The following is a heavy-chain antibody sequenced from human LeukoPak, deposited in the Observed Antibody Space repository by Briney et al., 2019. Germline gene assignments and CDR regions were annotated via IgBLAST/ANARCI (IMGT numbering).Heavy chain of an antibody. Sequence: PGRSLRLSCAASGFTFSSYAMHWVRQAPGKGLEWVAVISYDGSNKYYADSVKGRFTISRDNYKSTLDLHMNSLRAEDTAVYYCAKEGANSWIDYWGQGTLVTVSS. CDR1: GFTFSSYA. J-gene: IGHJ4*02. V-gene: IGHV3-30-3*01. CDR3: AKEGANSWIDY. CDR2: ISYDGSNK. D-gene: IGHD6-13*01.